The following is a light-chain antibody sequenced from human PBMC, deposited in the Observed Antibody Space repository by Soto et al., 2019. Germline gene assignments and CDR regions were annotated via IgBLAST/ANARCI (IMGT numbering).Light chain of an antibody. CDR3: CSYAGSSTFD. CDR1: SSDVGSYNL. J-gene: IGLJ2*01. CDR2: EVS. Sequence: QSALTQPASVSGSPGQSITISCTGTSSDVGSYNLVSWYQQHPGKSPKLMIYEVSKRPSGVSNRFSGSKSGNTASLTIAGLQAEDEADDYCCSYAGSSTFDFGGGTKLTVL. V-gene: IGLV2-23*02.